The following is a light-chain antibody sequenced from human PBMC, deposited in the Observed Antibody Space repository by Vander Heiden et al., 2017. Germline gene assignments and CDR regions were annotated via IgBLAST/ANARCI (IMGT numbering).Light chain of an antibody. J-gene: IGKJ4*01. CDR1: NKNY. Sequence: DIVMPQSPDSLAVSLGERATINNKNYLAWYQQKPGQPPKLLIYWASTRESGVPDRFSGSGSGADFTLTISSLQAEDVAVYYCQQYYSPPLTFGGGTRVEIK. CDR2: WAS. V-gene: IGKV4-1*01. CDR3: QQYYSPPLT.